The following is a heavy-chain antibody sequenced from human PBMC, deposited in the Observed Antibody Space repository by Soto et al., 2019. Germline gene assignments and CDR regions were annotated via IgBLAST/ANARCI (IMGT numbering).Heavy chain of an antibody. CDR2: ISYDGSNK. Sequence: GGSLRLSCAASGFTFSSYGMHWVRQAPGKGLEWVAVISYDGSNKYYADSVKGRFTISRDNSKNTLYLQMNSLRAEDTAVYYCAKRISTYYDFWSGYYFRSTGMAVWGQGTTVTVSS. CDR3: AKRISTYYDFWSGYYFRSTGMAV. V-gene: IGHV3-30*18. CDR1: GFTFSSYG. D-gene: IGHD3-3*01. J-gene: IGHJ6*02.